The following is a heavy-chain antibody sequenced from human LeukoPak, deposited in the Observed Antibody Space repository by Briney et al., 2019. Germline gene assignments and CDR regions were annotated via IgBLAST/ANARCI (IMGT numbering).Heavy chain of an antibody. J-gene: IGHJ4*02. CDR1: GGSISSNN. Sequence: LSLTCAVSGGSISSNNWWSWVRQPPGKGLEWVAVIWYDGSNKYYADSVKGRFTVSRDNSKNTLYLQMNSLRAEDTAVYYCAREVDTGGPLDYWGQGTLVTVSS. CDR3: AREVDTGGPLDY. V-gene: IGHV3-33*07. D-gene: IGHD5-18*01. CDR2: IWYDGSNK.